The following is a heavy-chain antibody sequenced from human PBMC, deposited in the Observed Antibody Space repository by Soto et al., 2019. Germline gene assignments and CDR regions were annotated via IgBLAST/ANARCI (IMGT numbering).Heavy chain of an antibody. CDR3: ARIGYYDILTGPYGMDV. J-gene: IGHJ6*02. CDR2: ISAYNGNT. Sequence: GASVKVSCKASGYTFTSYGTSWVRQAPGQGLEWMGWISAYNGNTNYAQKLQGRVTMTTDTSTSTAYMELRSLRSDDTAVYYCARIGYYDILTGPYGMDVWGQGTTVTVS. CDR1: GYTFTSYG. D-gene: IGHD3-9*01. V-gene: IGHV1-18*01.